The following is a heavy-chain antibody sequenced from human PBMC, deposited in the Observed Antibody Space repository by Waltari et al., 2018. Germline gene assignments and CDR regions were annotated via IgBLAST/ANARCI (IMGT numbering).Heavy chain of an antibody. CDR3: ARDQTD. J-gene: IGHJ4*02. CDR1: DGPIHNGGYY. V-gene: IGHV4-31*03. CDR2: IYYSGST. Sequence: QVQLQESGPGLVKTSQTLSLTCTFSDGPIHNGGYYVSWIRQHPGKGLEWIGYIYYSGSTYYNPSLKSRVTISVDTSKNQFSLKLSSVTAADTAVYYCARDQTDWGQGTLVTVSS.